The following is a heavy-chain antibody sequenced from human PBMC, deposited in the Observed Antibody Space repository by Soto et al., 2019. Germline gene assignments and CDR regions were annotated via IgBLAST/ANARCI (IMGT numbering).Heavy chain of an antibody. V-gene: IGHV4-59*01. CDR2: IYYSGST. D-gene: IGHD3-10*01. J-gene: IGHJ4*02. CDR3: ASSFYSGSGSSTYYFDY. CDR1: GGSISSYY. Sequence: TLSLTCTVSGGSISSYYWSWIRQPPGKGLEWIGYIYYSGSTNYNPSLKSRVTISLDTSKNQFSLKLSSVTAADTAVYYCASSFYSGSGSSTYYFDYWGKGTLVTVSS.